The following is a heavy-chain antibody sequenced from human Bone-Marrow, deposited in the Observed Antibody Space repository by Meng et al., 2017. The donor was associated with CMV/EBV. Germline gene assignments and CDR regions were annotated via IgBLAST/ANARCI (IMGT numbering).Heavy chain of an antibody. CDR1: GYKFNSYG. CDR2: INAYNDNR. J-gene: IGHJ4*02. Sequence: SCKASGYKFNSYGISWVRQAPGQGLEWMGWINAYNDNRDYAQKFQGRVTMTTDTSTSTACMELRSLRSDDTTVYYCARHVSSGHYAFWGQGTLVTVSS. V-gene: IGHV1-18*01. D-gene: IGHD3-22*01. CDR3: ARHVSSGHYAF.